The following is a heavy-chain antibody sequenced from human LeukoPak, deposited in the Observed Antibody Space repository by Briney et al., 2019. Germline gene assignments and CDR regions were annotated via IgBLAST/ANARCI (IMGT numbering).Heavy chain of an antibody. J-gene: IGHJ4*02. D-gene: IGHD6-13*01. V-gene: IGHV3-30*02. CDR3: AKDHGSSDWYYFDY. Sequence: GGSPRLSCAASGFTFSSYAMHWVRQAPGKGLEWVAFIHYDGSNNYYADSVKGRFTISRDNSKNTLYLQMNTLRADDTAVYYCAKDHGSSDWYYFDYWGQGTLVTVSS. CDR1: GFTFSSYA. CDR2: IHYDGSNN.